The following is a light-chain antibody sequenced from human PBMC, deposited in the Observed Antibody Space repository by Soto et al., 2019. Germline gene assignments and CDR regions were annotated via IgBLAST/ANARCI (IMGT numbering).Light chain of an antibody. Sequence: DIVMTQSPDSLAVSLGERATINCKSSQSVLYSSNNKNYLAWYQQKPGQPPKLLIYWASTRESGVPDRFSGSGFGSDFPLPISSLQAEDVAVYYCQQYYSTPLTFGGGTKVEIK. CDR1: QSVLYSSNNKNY. CDR2: WAS. CDR3: QQYYSTPLT. V-gene: IGKV4-1*01. J-gene: IGKJ4*01.